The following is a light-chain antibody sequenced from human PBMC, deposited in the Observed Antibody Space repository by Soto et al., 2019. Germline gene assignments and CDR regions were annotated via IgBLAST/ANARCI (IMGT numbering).Light chain of an antibody. CDR1: QSLRSN. Sequence: EIVMTQSPATLSVSPGERATLSCRASQSLRSNLAWYQQKPGQAPRLLIYGASTRATGIPARFSGSGSGTEFTLTISSLQSEDFAVYYCQQYHHWPPITFGQGTRLEIK. J-gene: IGKJ5*01. V-gene: IGKV3-15*01. CDR3: QQYHHWPPIT. CDR2: GAS.